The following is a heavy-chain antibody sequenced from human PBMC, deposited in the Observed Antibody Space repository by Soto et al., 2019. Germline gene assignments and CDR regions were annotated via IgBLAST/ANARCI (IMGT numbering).Heavy chain of an antibody. CDR3: WKGACYYDGCGAPTRYGMYA. V-gene: IGHV3-48*01. CDR1: GFTFITYS. CDR2: ISSSGSTI. J-gene: IGHJ6*02. D-gene: IGHD3-22*01. Sequence: GGSLRLSCAASGFTFITYSMNWVRQAPGKGLEWVSYISSSGSTIYYADSVKGRFTISRANDKNSLYLQMNSLSPEDTAVYYCWKGACYYDGCGAPTRYGMYAWGQGTTVPVS.